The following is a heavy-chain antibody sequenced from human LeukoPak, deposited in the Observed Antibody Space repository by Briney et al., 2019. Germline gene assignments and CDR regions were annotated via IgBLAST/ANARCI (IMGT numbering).Heavy chain of an antibody. CDR3: AREPGSGHPSDAFDI. V-gene: IGHV4-4*07. J-gene: IGHJ3*02. Sequence: SETLSLTCTVSGGSISSYYWSWIRQPAGKGLEWIGRIYTSGSTNYNPSLKSRVTMSVDTSKNQFSLKLSSVTAADTAVYYCAREPGSGHPSDAFDIWGQGTMVTVSS. CDR2: IYTSGST. CDR1: GGSISSYY. D-gene: IGHD3-3*01.